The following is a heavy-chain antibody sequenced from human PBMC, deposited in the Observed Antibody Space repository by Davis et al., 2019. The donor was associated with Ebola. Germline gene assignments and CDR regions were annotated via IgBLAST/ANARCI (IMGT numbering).Heavy chain of an antibody. J-gene: IGHJ4*02. CDR3: YTSAAGTFGSDY. V-gene: IGHV1-8*01. CDR1: GYTFPSYD. CDR2: MNPNSGNT. D-gene: IGHD6-13*01. Sequence: ASVKVSCKASGYTFPSYDINWVRQATGQGLEWMGWMNPNSGNTGYAQKFQGRVTMTRNTSISTAYMELSSLRAEDTAVYYCYTSAAGTFGSDYWGQGTLVTVSS.